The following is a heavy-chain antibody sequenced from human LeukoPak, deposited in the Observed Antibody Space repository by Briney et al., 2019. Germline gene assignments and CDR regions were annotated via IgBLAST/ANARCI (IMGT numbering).Heavy chain of an antibody. D-gene: IGHD4/OR15-4a*01. J-gene: IGHJ4*02. CDR1: GITFSNYA. Sequence: PGGSLRLSCAASGITFSNYAMNWVRQAPGKGLEWVSSITSSSDYTYYADSVKGRFTISRDNAKDSLYLQMNSLRAEDTAVYYCATNGPYWGQGTLVTVSS. CDR2: ITSSSDYT. CDR3: ATNGPY. V-gene: IGHV3-21*01.